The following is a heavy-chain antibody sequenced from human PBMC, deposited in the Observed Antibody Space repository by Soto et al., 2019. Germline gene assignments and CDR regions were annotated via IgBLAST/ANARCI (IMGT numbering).Heavy chain of an antibody. D-gene: IGHD2-2*01. V-gene: IGHV3-21*01. CDR2: ISSSSSYI. CDR1: GFTFSSYS. CDR3: ARDKGDGVPAARRYYYYYGMDV. J-gene: IGHJ6*02. Sequence: GGSLRLSCAASGFTFSSYSMNWVRQAPGKGLEWVSSISSSSSYIYYADSVKGRFTISRDNAKNSLYLQMNSLRAEDTAVYYCARDKGDGVPAARRYYYYYGMDVWGQGTTVTVSS.